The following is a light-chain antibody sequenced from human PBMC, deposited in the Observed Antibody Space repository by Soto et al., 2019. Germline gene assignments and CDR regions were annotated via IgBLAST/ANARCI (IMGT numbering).Light chain of an antibody. CDR1: QSVSSGY. J-gene: IGKJ5*01. CDR3: QQRNNWPPIT. V-gene: IGKV3D-20*02. Sequence: EIVLTQSPGTLSLSPGERATLSCRASQSVSSGYLAWYQQKPGQAPRLLIYGASSRATGIPDRFSGSGSGTDFTLTISSLEPEDFALYYCQQRNNWPPITFGQGTRLEIK. CDR2: GAS.